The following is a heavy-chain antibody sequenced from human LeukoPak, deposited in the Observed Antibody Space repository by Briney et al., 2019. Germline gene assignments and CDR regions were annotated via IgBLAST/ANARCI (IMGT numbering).Heavy chain of an antibody. Sequence: ASVKVSCKVSGYTLTELSMHWVRQAPGKGREWMGGFDPEDGETIYAQKFQGRVTMTEDTSTDPAYMELSSLRSEDTAVYYCATDRYGSGISYYGMDVWGQGTTVTVSS. CDR2: FDPEDGET. J-gene: IGHJ6*02. V-gene: IGHV1-24*01. D-gene: IGHD3-10*01. CDR1: GYTLTELS. CDR3: ATDRYGSGISYYGMDV.